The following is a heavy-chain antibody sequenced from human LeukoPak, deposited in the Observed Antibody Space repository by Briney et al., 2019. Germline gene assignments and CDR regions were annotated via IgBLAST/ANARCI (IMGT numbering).Heavy chain of an antibody. CDR1: GFTFSSYA. CDR3: AKVTYYYDSSGYFH. J-gene: IGHJ4*02. V-gene: IGHV3-23*01. Sequence: GGSLRLSCAASGFTFSSYAMSWVRQAPGKGLEWVSAISGSGGSTYHADSVKGRFTISRDNSKNTLYLQMNSLRAEDTAVYYCAKVTYYYDSSGYFHWGQGTLVTVSS. D-gene: IGHD3-22*01. CDR2: ISGSGGST.